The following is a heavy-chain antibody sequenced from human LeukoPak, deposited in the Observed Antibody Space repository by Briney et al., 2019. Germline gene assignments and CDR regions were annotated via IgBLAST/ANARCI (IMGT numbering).Heavy chain of an antibody. Sequence: SETLSLTCTVSGGSISSSSYYWGWIRQPPGKGLEWIGSIYYSGSTYYYNPSLKSRVTISVDTSKNQFSLELSSVTAADTAVYYCARHHRERSPRAVFDYWGQGTLVTVSS. CDR2: IYYSGSTY. V-gene: IGHV4-39*01. CDR3: ARHHRERSPRAVFDY. CDR1: GGSISSSSYY. D-gene: IGHD1-14*01. J-gene: IGHJ4*02.